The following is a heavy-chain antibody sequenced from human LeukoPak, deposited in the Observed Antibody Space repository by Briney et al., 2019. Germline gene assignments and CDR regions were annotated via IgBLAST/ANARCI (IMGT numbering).Heavy chain of an antibody. Sequence: SETLSPTCAVYGGSFSGYYWSWIRQPPGKGLEWIGEINHSGSTNYNPSLKSRVTISVDTSKNQFSLKLSSVTAADTAVYYCARGSSGWYWKYFDYWGQGTLVTVSS. D-gene: IGHD6-19*01. CDR3: ARGSSGWYWKYFDY. CDR1: GGSFSGYY. CDR2: INHSGST. J-gene: IGHJ4*02. V-gene: IGHV4-34*01.